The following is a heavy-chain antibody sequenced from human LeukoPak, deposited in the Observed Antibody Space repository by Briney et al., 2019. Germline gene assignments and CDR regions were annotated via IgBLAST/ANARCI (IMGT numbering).Heavy chain of an antibody. J-gene: IGHJ4*02. V-gene: IGHV3-7*01. CDR1: GFTFSTHW. CDR3: ASGYLDDFWSGHF. Sequence: SGGSLRLSCVASGFTFSTHWMSWLRQVPGKGLEWVANIKEDGSAKYYVDSVKGRFTISRDNAKKSLYLQMDSLRAEDSAVYYCASGYLDDFWSGHFWGQGTQVTVSS. CDR2: IKEDGSAK. D-gene: IGHD3-3*01.